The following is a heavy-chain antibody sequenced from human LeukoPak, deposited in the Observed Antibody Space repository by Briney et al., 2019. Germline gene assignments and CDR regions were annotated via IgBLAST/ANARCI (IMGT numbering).Heavy chain of an antibody. CDR1: GYTFTSYG. V-gene: IGHV1-18*01. D-gene: IGHD5-24*01. CDR2: ISAYNGNT. Sequence: ASVKVSCKASGYTFTSYGISWVRQAPGQGLECMGWISAYNGNTNYAQKLQGRVTMSTDTSTSTGYMELRSLRSDDTAVYYCARGLQETLAWLKALSAFDIWGQGTMVTVSS. CDR3: ARGLQETLAWLKALSAFDI. J-gene: IGHJ3*02.